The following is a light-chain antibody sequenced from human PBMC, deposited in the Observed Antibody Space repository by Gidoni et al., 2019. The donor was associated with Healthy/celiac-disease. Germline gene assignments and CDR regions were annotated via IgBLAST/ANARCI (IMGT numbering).Light chain of an antibody. CDR3: QQYNSYPLT. CDR1: QSISSW. V-gene: IGKV1-5*01. Sequence: DIQMPQSPSTLSASVGDRVTITCRASQSISSWLAWYQQKPGKAPKLLIYDASSLESGVPARFSGSGSGTEFTLTISSLQPDDFATYYCQQYNSYPLTFGGGTKVEIK. CDR2: DAS. J-gene: IGKJ4*01.